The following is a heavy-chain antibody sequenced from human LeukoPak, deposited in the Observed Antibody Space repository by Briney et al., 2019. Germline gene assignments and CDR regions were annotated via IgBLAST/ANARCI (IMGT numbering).Heavy chain of an antibody. CDR3: AKHRWLNPSSGDGGMDV. J-gene: IGHJ6*02. V-gene: IGHV3-23*01. D-gene: IGHD3-16*02. Sequence: GGSLRLSCAASGFPFSSYAMSWVRQAPGEGLEWVSCINGGGGSTYYADSVKGRFAISRDNSKNTMYLQMNSLRAEDTALYYCAKHRWLNPSSGDGGMDVWGQGTTVTVSS. CDR2: INGGGGST. CDR1: GFPFSSYA.